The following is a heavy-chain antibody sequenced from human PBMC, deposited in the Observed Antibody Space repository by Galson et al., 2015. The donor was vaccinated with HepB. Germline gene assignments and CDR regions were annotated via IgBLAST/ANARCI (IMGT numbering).Heavy chain of an antibody. Sequence: SVKVSCKASGYTFTSYAMHWVRQAPGQRLEWMGWINAGNGNTKYSQKFQGRVTITRDTSASTAYMELSSLRSEDTAVYYCARVNPGEECYYGMDVWGQGTTVTVSS. CDR2: INAGNGNT. J-gene: IGHJ6*02. CDR3: ARVNPGEECYYGMDV. V-gene: IGHV1-3*01. D-gene: IGHD3-3*01. CDR1: GYTFTSYA.